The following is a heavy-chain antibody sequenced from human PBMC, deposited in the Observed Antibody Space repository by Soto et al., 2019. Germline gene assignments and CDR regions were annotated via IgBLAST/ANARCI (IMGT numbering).Heavy chain of an antibody. V-gene: IGHV1-8*02. CDR3: ARLAPMITFGGVIVTDWFDP. D-gene: IGHD3-16*02. CDR1: GGTFSSYA. Sequence: ASVKVSCKASGGTFSSYAISWVRQAPGQGLEWMGWMNPISGTTGYAQKFQGRVTMTRNTSISTAYMELSGLRSEDTAVYYCARLAPMITFGGVIVTDWFDPWGQGTLVTVSS. J-gene: IGHJ5*02. CDR2: MNPISGTT.